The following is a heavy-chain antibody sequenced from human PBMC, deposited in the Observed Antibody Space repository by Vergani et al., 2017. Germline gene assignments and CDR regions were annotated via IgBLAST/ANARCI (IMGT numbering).Heavy chain of an antibody. CDR2: VSHSGDT. CDR3: ARTESFILRYFHWAL. Sequence: QVNLQESGPGLVKPSETLSLTCAVSGDSISSGNNWGWIRQPPGKGLEWISSVSHSGDTYFNPSLKGRVSISMDTSKSQFSLEVTSVTAADTAIYFCARTESFILRYFHWALWGQGTLVTVSS. V-gene: IGHV4-38-2*01. CDR1: GDSISSGNN. J-gene: IGHJ4*02. D-gene: IGHD3-9*01.